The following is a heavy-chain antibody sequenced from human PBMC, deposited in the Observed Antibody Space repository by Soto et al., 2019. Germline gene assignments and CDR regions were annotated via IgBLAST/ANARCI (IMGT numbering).Heavy chain of an antibody. J-gene: IGHJ6*02. CDR2: IIPIFGTA. CDR3: ARDAGYCSSTSCYEVMDV. CDR1: GGTFSSYA. V-gene: IGHV1-69*06. Sequence: QVQLVQSGAEVKKPGSSVKVSCKASGGTFSSYAISWVRQAPGQGLEWMGGIIPIFGTANYAQKFQGRVTITADKSTSTAYMELSSLRSEDTDVYYCARDAGYCSSTSCYEVMDVWGQGTTVTVSS. D-gene: IGHD2-2*01.